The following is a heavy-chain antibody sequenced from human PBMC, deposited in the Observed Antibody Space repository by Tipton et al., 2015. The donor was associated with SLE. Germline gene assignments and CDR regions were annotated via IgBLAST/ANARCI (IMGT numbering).Heavy chain of an antibody. CDR2: INHSGST. J-gene: IGHJ3*02. Sequence: TLSLTCAVYGGSFSGYYWSWIRQPPGKGLEWFGEINHSGSTNYNPSLKSRVTISVDTSKNQFSLKLSSVTAADTAVYYCARQGTGAPDAFDIWGQGTMVTVSS. CDR1: GGSFSGYY. CDR3: ARQGTGAPDAFDI. D-gene: IGHD2-8*02. V-gene: IGHV4-34*01.